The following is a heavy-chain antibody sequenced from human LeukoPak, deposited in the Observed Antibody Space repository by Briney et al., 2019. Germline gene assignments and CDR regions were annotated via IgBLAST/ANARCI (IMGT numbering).Heavy chain of an antibody. Sequence: ASLKVSCKASGYTFTGYYMHWVRQAPGQGLEWMGWINPNSGGTNYAQKFQGRVTMTRDTSISTAYMELSRLRSDDTAVYYCARDSIVVGPGGVVTFDAFDIWGQGTMVTVSS. CDR1: GYTFTGYY. CDR2: INPNSGGT. J-gene: IGHJ3*02. V-gene: IGHV1-2*02. CDR3: ARDSIVVGPGGVVTFDAFDI. D-gene: IGHD2-2*01.